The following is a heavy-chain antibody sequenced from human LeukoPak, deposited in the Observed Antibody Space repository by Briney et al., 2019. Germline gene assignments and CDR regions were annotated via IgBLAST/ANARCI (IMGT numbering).Heavy chain of an antibody. CDR1: GYTFTSYA. J-gene: IGHJ6*04. V-gene: IGHV1-2*02. CDR3: AREDIIWMDV. CDR2: INPKSGGT. Sequence: ASVKVSCKASGYTFTSYAMNWVRQAPGQGLEWMGWINPKSGGTYYAQKFQGGVTMTRDTSISTGYMELSRLRSDDTAVYYCAREDIIWMDVWGKGTTVTVSS. D-gene: IGHD2-15*01.